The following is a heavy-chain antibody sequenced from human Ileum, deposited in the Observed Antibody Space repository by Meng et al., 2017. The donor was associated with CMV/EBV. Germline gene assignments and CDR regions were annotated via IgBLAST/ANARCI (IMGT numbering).Heavy chain of an antibody. D-gene: IGHD3-16*01. Sequence: GQLVGSGGDLVQPGGALRLSCAVSGFTVGSNFMSWVRQAPGKGLEWVSVIYGGGDTDYVDSVKGRFTISRDNSKNMLYLQMNSLRVEDTAVYYCAGDGGFSDPWGQGTLVTVSS. J-gene: IGHJ5*02. CDR3: AGDGGFSDP. CDR2: IYGGGDT. V-gene: IGHV3-66*01. CDR1: GFTVGSNF.